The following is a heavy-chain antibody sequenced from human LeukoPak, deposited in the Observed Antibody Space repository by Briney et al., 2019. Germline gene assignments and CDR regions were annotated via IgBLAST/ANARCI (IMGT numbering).Heavy chain of an antibody. V-gene: IGHV3-73*01. CDR3: TSRPLLSYYGSGRTRSDY. Sequence: GGSLRLSCAASGFTFSGSAMHWVRQASGKGLEWVGRIRSKANSYATACAASVKGRFTISRDDSKNTTYLQMNSLKTEDTAVYYCTSRPLLSYYGSGRTRSDYWGQGTLVTVSS. J-gene: IGHJ4*02. CDR2: IRSKANSYAT. D-gene: IGHD3-10*01. CDR1: GFTFSGSA.